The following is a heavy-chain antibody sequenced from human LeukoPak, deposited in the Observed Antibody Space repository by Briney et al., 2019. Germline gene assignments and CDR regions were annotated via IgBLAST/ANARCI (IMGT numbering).Heavy chain of an antibody. CDR1: GFTFSSYA. CDR3: AKGASSSRRYFDL. Sequence: GGSLRLSCAASGFTFSSYAMSWVRQAPGKGLEWVSAISGSGGSTYYADSVKGRFTISRDNSKNTLSVQMDSLRAEDTAVYYCAKGASSSRRYFDLWGRGTLVTVSS. D-gene: IGHD6-6*01. CDR2: ISGSGGST. V-gene: IGHV3-23*01. J-gene: IGHJ2*01.